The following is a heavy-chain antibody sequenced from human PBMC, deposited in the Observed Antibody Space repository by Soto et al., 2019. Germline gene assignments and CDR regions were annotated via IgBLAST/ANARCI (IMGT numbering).Heavy chain of an antibody. J-gene: IGHJ4*02. CDR1: AASASSSSYY. CDR3: ARPRRETGTYAQPLDY. CDR2: TSYGVYT. D-gene: IGHD1-1*01. V-gene: IGHV4-39*01. Sequence: PSETLSLTCTVSAASASSSSYYWAWVRQAPETGLQWIGATSYGVYTSRNASLRSRVTIFVATSRSQFSLDLTSVTAADTAIYYCARPRRETGTYAQPLDYWGQGTLVTVSS.